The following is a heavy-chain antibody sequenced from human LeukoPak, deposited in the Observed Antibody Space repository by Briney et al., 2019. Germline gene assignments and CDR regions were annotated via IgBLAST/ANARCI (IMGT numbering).Heavy chain of an antibody. D-gene: IGHD3-10*01. J-gene: IGHJ6*02. CDR3: AKDLGVDGSGSYYMVDLSLYYYYGMDV. V-gene: IGHV3-30*18. CDR2: ISYDGSNK. Sequence: AGGSLRLSCAASGFTFSSYGMHWVRQAPGKGLEWVAVISYDGSNKYYADSVKGRFTISRDNSKNTLYLQMNSLRAEDTAVYYCAKDLGVDGSGSYYMVDLSLYYYYGMDVWGQGTTVTVSS. CDR1: GFTFSSYG.